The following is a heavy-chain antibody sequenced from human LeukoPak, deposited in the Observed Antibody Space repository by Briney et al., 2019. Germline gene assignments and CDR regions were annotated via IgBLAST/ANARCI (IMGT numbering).Heavy chain of an antibody. CDR3: ARGAIVATIRYYYYYMDV. Sequence: GGSLRLSCAASGFTFSSYSMNWVSQAPGKGLEWVSSISSSSSYIYYADSVKGRFTISRDNAKNSLYLQMNSLRAEDTAVYYCARGAIVATIRYYYYYMDVWGKGTTVTVSS. CDR2: ISSSSSYI. CDR1: GFTFSSYS. J-gene: IGHJ6*03. V-gene: IGHV3-21*01. D-gene: IGHD5-12*01.